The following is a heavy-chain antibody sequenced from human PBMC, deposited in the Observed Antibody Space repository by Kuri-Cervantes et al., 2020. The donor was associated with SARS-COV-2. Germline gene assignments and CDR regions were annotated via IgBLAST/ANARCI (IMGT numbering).Heavy chain of an antibody. CDR1: GGSISSSSYY. Sequence: SETLSLTCTVSGGSISSSSYYWSWVRQPPGMGLEWIGHIYYSGSTNYNPSLKSRVTISVDTSKNQFSLKLSSVTAADTAVYYCARVNQWLASADIWGQGTMVTVSS. D-gene: IGHD6-19*01. J-gene: IGHJ3*02. CDR2: IYYSGST. V-gene: IGHV4-61*05. CDR3: ARVNQWLASADI.